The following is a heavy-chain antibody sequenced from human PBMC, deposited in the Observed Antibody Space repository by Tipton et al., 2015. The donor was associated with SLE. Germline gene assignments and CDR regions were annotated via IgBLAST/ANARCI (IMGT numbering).Heavy chain of an antibody. CDR3: AKSGAAGPYFDY. V-gene: IGHV3-23*01. CDR2: ISGSGGST. Sequence: SLRLSCAASGFTFSSYAMSWVRQAPGKGLEWVSAISGSGGSTYYADSVKGRFTISRDNSKNTLYPQMNSLRAEDTAVYYCAKSGAAGPYFDYWGQGTLVTVSS. CDR1: GFTFSSYA. J-gene: IGHJ4*02. D-gene: IGHD6-13*01.